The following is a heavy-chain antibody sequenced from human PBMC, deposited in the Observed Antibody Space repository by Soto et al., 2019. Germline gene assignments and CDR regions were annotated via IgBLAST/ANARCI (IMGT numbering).Heavy chain of an antibody. Sequence: EVQLVESGGGLVQPGGSLRLSCAASGFTVSSDYMSWVRQARGKGLEWVSVIYSGGSTYYADSVKGRFTISRDNSKNTVYLQMNSLRAEDTAVYYCAATPQDLHFQHWGQGTLVTVSS. CDR2: IYSGGST. J-gene: IGHJ1*01. CDR1: GFTVSSDY. V-gene: IGHV3-66*01. CDR3: AATPQDLHFQH.